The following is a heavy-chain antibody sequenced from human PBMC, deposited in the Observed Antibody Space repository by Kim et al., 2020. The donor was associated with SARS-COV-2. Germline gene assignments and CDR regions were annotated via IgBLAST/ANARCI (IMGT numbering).Heavy chain of an antibody. J-gene: IGHJ4*02. CDR3: ARVGIAAAGRSRAFDY. D-gene: IGHD6-13*01. CDR1: GGSISSSNW. Sequence: SETLSLTCAVSGGSISSSNWWSWVRQPPGKGLEWIGEIYHSGSTNYNPSLKSRVTISVDKSKNQFSLKLSSVTAADTAVYYCARVGIAAAGRSRAFDYWGQGTLVTVSS. CDR2: IYHSGST. V-gene: IGHV4-4*02.